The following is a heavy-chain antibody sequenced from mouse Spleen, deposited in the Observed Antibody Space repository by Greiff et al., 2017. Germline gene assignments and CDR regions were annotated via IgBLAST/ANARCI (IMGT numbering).Heavy chain of an antibody. CDR1: GYSFTSYY. CDR3: AREGGNYDFDY. CDR2: IYPGSGNT. J-gene: IGHJ2*01. Sequence: VQLQQSGPELVKPGASVKISCKASGYSFTSYYIHWVKQRPGQGLEWIGWIYPGSGNTKYNEKFKGKATLTADTSSSTAYMQLSSLTSEDSAVYYCAREGGNYDFDYWGQGTTLTVSS. V-gene: IGHV1-66*01. D-gene: IGHD2-1*01.